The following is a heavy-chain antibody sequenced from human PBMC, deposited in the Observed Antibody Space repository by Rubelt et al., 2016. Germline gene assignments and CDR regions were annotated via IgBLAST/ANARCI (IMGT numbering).Heavy chain of an antibody. Sequence: EVQLVQSGPELKKPGDSLRISCKGSGYSFSNHWITWVRQTPGIGLEWMGRVDPRDSYAHYGPSSKGHGTISTDKSIDTAYLQWSSRKASDTAIYFCARLRADRPSDKAGDYIDSWGQGALVTVSS. V-gene: IGHV5-10-1*03. J-gene: IGHJ4*02. CDR3: ARLRADRPSDKAGDYIDS. D-gene: IGHD3-10*01. CDR2: VDPRDSYA. CDR1: GYSFSNHW.